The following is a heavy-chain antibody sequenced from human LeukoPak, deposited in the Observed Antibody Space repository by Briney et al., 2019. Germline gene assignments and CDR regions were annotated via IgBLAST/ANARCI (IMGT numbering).Heavy chain of an antibody. CDR1: GFTFSGYS. J-gene: IGHJ3*02. D-gene: IGHD1-26*01. V-gene: IGHV3-21*01. CDR3: ARGGGSYDAFDI. Sequence: GGSLRLSCAASGFTFSGYSINWVRQAPGKGLEWVSSISSSSSYIYYADSVKGRFTISRDNAKNSLYLQMNSLRAEDTAVYYCARGGGSYDAFDIWGQGTMVTVSS. CDR2: ISSSSSYI.